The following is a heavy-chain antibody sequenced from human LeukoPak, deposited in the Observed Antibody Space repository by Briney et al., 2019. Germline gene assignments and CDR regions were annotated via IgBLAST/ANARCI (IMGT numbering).Heavy chain of an antibody. CDR1: GGSISGYY. J-gene: IGHJ6*03. Sequence: SETLSLTCTVSGGSISGYYWTWIRQPAGKGLEWIGRIYTSGSTNYNPSLKSRVTMSVDTSKNQFSLKLSSVTAADTAVYYCAREIGYCSSTSCSIYYYYYYMDVWGKGTTVTVSS. V-gene: IGHV4-4*07. CDR3: AREIGYCSSTSCSIYYYYYYMDV. CDR2: IYTSGST. D-gene: IGHD2-2*01.